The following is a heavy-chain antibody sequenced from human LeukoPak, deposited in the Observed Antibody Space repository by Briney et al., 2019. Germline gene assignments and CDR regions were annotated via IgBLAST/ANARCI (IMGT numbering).Heavy chain of an antibody. CDR1: GFIFNNYA. J-gene: IGHJ4*02. Sequence: PGGSLRLSCAGSGFIFNNYAMHWVRQPPGKGLEWVSGISWNGGSIDYADSVKGRFTISRDNAKNSLYLQMNSLRAEDTAFYYCAKDNRRHYTSGPNPDSLHWGQGALVTVSS. CDR3: AKDNRRHYTSGPNPDSLH. D-gene: IGHD6-19*01. CDR2: ISWNGGSI. V-gene: IGHV3-9*01.